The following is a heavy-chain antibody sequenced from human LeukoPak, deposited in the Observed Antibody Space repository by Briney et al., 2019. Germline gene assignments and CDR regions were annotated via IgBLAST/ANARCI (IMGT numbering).Heavy chain of an antibody. J-gene: IGHJ4*02. CDR1: GFTFSNYA. CDR3: AKAPPEFGGVIASYFDY. CDR2: ISGSGDST. D-gene: IGHD3-16*02. Sequence: GGSLRLSCAASGFTFSNYAISWVRQTPGKGLEWVSAISGSGDSTYYADSVKGRFTISRDNSRNTLSLQMNSLRAEDTAVYYCAKAPPEFGGVIASYFDYWGQGTLVTVSS. V-gene: IGHV3-23*01.